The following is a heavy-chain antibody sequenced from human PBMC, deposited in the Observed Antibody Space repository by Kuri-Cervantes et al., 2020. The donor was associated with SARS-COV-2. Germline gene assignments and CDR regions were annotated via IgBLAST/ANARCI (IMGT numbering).Heavy chain of an antibody. J-gene: IGHJ4*02. CDR2: IWYDGSNK. Sequence: GESLKISCAASGFTFSSYGMHWVRQAPGKGLEWVAVIWYDGSNKYYADSVKGRFTISRDNAKNSLYLQMNSLRAEDTAVYYCARVPHTKYYYDSNGSTHFDYWGQATLVTVSS. D-gene: IGHD3-22*01. CDR3: ARVPHTKYYYDSNGSTHFDY. CDR1: GFTFSSYG. V-gene: IGHV3-33*01.